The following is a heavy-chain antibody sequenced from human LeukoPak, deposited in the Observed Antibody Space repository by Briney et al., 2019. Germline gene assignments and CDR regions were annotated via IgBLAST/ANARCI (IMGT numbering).Heavy chain of an antibody. V-gene: IGHV4-39*07. CDR1: GGSISSSRYY. Sequence: SETLSLTCTVSGGSISSSRYYWGWLRQPPGNGLEWIGSIYYSGSTYYNPSLKSRVTITVDTSKNQFSLELNSVTAADTALYFCTTLYYYDTTGYYWRGFDYWGQGALVTVSS. D-gene: IGHD3-22*01. CDR3: TTLYYYDTTGYYWRGFDY. J-gene: IGHJ4*02. CDR2: IYYSGST.